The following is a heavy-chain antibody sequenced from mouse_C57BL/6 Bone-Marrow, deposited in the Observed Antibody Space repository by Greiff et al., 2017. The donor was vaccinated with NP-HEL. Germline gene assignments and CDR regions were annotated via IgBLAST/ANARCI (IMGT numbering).Heavy chain of an antibody. J-gene: IGHJ1*03. CDR2: IYPRSGNT. Sequence: QVQLQQSGAELVRPGASVKLSCKASGYTFTSYGISWVKQRTGQGLEWIGEIYPRSGNTYYNEKFKGKATLTADKSSSTAYMELRSLTSEDSAVYFCARGPPSYYCGSCYWWYFDDWGTGTTVTVSS. D-gene: IGHD1-1*01. V-gene: IGHV1-81*01. CDR1: GYTFTSYG. CDR3: ARGPPSYYCGSCYWWYFDD.